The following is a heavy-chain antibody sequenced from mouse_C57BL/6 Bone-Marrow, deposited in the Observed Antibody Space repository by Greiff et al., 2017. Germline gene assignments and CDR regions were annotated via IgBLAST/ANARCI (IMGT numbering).Heavy chain of an antibody. V-gene: IGHV1-82*01. D-gene: IGHD3-2*02. CDR1: GYAFSSSW. J-gene: IGHJ3*01. Sequence: QVQLQQSGPELVKPGASVKISCKASGYAFSSSWMNWVKQRPGKGLEWIGRIYPGDGDTNYNGKFKGKATLTADKSSSTAYMQLSSLTSEDSAVYFCARSGGSSGPFAYWGQGTLVTVSA. CDR2: IYPGDGDT. CDR3: ARSGGSSGPFAY.